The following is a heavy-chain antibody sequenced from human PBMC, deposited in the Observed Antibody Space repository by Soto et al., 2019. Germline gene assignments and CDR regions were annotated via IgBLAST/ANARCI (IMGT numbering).Heavy chain of an antibody. CDR1: GGSISSYY. CDR3: ARVAVAGPLSHFDY. CDR2: VYYSGTT. J-gene: IGHJ4*02. D-gene: IGHD6-19*01. Sequence: QVQLQESGPGLVKPSETLSLTCTVSGGSISSYYWSWIRQPPGKGLEWIGYVYYSGTTKNNPSLKSRVTISVATCKNQFALKLTSVTAADTAVYYCARVAVAGPLSHFDYWGQGTLVTVSS. V-gene: IGHV4-59*01.